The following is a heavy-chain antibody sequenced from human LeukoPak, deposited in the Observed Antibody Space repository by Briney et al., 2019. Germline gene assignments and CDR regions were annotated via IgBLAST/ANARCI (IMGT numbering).Heavy chain of an antibody. CDR1: GGSISSYH. V-gene: IGHV4-4*07. CDR3: ARDGLYSYGYSYFDY. Sequence: PSETLSLTCTVSGGSISSYHWSWIRQPAGKGLEWIGRVYTSGSTNYSPSLKSRVTMSVDTSKEQLSLKLSSVTAADTAVYYCARDGLYSYGYSYFDYWGQGTLVTVSS. D-gene: IGHD5-18*01. J-gene: IGHJ4*02. CDR2: VYTSGST.